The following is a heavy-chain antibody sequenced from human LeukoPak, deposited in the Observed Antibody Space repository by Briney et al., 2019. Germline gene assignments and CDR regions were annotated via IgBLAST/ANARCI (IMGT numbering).Heavy chain of an antibody. CDR3: ARELDDSSGYYFYLGY. CDR1: GXTFSSYS. CDR2: ISSSSSYI. V-gene: IGHV3-21*01. J-gene: IGHJ4*02. Sequence: GGSLRLSCAASGXTFSSYSMNWVRQAPGKGLEWVSSISSSSSYIYYADSVKGRFTISRDNAKNSLYLQMNSLRAEDTAVYYCARELDDSSGYYFYLGYWGQGALVTVSS. D-gene: IGHD3-22*01.